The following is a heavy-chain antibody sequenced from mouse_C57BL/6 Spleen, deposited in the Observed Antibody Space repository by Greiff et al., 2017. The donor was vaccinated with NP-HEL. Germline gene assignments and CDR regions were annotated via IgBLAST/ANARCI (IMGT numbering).Heavy chain of an antibody. J-gene: IGHJ1*03. CDR3: AREDYYGSSLKGYFDV. CDR1: GFSLSTSGMG. D-gene: IGHD1-1*01. Sequence: VMLVESGPGILQSSQTLSLTCSFSGFSLSTSGMGVSWIRQPSGKGLEWLAHIYWDDDKRYNPSLKSRLTISKDTSRNQVFLKITSVDTADTATYYCAREDYYGSSLKGYFDVWGTGTTVTVSS. CDR2: IYWDDDK. V-gene: IGHV8-12*01.